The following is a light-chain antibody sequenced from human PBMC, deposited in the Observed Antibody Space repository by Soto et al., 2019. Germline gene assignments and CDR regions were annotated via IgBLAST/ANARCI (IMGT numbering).Light chain of an antibody. Sequence: DLQMTQSPSSLSASVGDSVTITCRASQSISDHLNWYQQKPGKAPKLLIYGASSLQGGVPSRFSGSGSGTDFTLTISSLQPEDFATYFCQQSYSTPTFGPGTKVDIK. V-gene: IGKV1-39*01. J-gene: IGKJ3*01. CDR3: QQSYSTPT. CDR2: GAS. CDR1: QSISDH.